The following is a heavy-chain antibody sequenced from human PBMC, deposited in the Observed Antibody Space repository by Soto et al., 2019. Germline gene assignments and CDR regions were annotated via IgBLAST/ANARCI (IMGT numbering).Heavy chain of an antibody. CDR1: GFTFSSYA. CDR3: AKDRDIVVVVAATSPHGD. J-gene: IGHJ4*02. CDR2: ISGSGGST. D-gene: IGHD2-15*01. V-gene: IGHV3-23*01. Sequence: EVQLLESGGGLVQPGGSLRLSCAASGFTFSSYAMSWVRQAPGKGLEWVSAISGSGGSTYYADSMKGRFTISRDNSKNTLYLQMNSLRAEDTAVYYCAKDRDIVVVVAATSPHGDWGQGTLVTVSS.